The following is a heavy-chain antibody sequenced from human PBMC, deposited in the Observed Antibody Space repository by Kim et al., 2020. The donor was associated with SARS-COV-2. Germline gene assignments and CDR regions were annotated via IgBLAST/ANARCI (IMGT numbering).Heavy chain of an antibody. D-gene: IGHD6-13*01. V-gene: IGHV5-51*01. CDR2: IYPGDSDT. CDR3: ARQIAALAFDI. Sequence: GESLKISCKGSGYSFTSYWIGWVRQMPGKGLEWMGIIYPGDSDTRYSPSFQGQVTISADRSISAAYLQWSSLRASDTAMYYCARQIAALAFDIWGQGTMVTVAS. CDR1: GYSFTSYW. J-gene: IGHJ3*02.